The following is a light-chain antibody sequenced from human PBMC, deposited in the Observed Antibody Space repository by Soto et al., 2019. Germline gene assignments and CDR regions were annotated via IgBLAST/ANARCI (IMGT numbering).Light chain of an antibody. J-gene: IGKJ5*01. Sequence: EILMTQSPATLSVSPGERVTLSCRASQSVSSNLAWYQQKPGQAPRLLIYGAYTRATGIPARFSGSGSGTEFTLTISSLQSEDFAVYYCQQYNNWPTITFGQGTRLDIK. V-gene: IGKV3-15*01. CDR1: QSVSSN. CDR3: QQYNNWPTIT. CDR2: GAY.